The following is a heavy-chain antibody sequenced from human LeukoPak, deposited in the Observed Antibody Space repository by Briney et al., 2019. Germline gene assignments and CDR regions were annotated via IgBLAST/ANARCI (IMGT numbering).Heavy chain of an antibody. CDR1: GCNFTIYW. CDR3: AIFDFLFGEIDNWFDP. Sequence: GESLKISCKGSGCNFTIYWIGWVRQMPGKGLEWMGIIYPGDSDTRYSPSFQGQVTISADKSISTAYLQWSSLKASDTAMYYCAIFDFLFGEIDNWFDPWGQGTQVTVSS. J-gene: IGHJ5*02. D-gene: IGHD3-16*01. V-gene: IGHV5-51*01. CDR2: IYPGDSDT.